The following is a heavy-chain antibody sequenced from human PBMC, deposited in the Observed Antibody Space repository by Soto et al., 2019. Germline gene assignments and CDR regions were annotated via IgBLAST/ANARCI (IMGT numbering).Heavy chain of an antibody. D-gene: IGHD1-1*01. V-gene: IGHV1-3*01. CDR2: INAGNGNT. Sequence: ASVKVSCKASGYTFTSYAMHWVRQAPGQRLEWMGWINAGNGNTKYSQKFQGRVTITRDTSASTAYMELSSLRSEDTAVYYCAKPAGTRWHFDYWGQGTLVTVSS. CDR1: GYTFTSYA. CDR3: AKPAGTRWHFDY. J-gene: IGHJ4*02.